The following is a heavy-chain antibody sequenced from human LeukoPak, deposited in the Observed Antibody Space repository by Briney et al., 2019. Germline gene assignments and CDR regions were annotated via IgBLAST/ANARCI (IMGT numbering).Heavy chain of an antibody. J-gene: IGHJ5*02. D-gene: IGHD5-12*01. Sequence: GASVKVSCKASGYRFTGHYMHWVRQAPGQGLEWMGGIIPIFGTANYAQKFQGRVTITADESTSTAYMELSSLRSEDTAVYYCARGPYVDIVATTNWFDPWGQGTLVTVSS. V-gene: IGHV1-69*13. CDR3: ARGPYVDIVATTNWFDP. CDR2: IIPIFGTA. CDR1: GYRFTGHY.